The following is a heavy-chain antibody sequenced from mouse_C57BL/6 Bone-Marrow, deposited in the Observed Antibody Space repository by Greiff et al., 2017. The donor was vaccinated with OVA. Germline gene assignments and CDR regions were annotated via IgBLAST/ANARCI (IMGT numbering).Heavy chain of an antibody. V-gene: IGHV1-15*01. D-gene: IGHD2-1*01. CDR2: IDPETGGT. Sequence: VQVVEPGAELVRPGASVTLSCKASGYTFTDYEMHWVKQTPVHGLEWIGAIDPETGGTAYNQKFKGKAILTADKSSSTAYMELRSLTSEDSAVYYGTRSYCNYGGFDYWGQGTTLTVSS. CDR1: GYTFTDYE. CDR3: TRSYCNYGGFDY. J-gene: IGHJ2*01.